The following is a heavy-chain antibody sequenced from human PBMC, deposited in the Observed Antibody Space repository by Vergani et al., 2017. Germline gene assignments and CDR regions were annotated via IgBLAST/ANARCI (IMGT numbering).Heavy chain of an antibody. V-gene: IGHV3-74*01. D-gene: IGHD1-26*01. J-gene: IGHJ4*02. CDR3: ARDGAGTIDFDY. Sequence: EVQLVDSGGGLVQPGGSLRLSCAASGFPLSNAWIHWVRQGPGKGLEWVSRVGFDGSDTVYADSVKGRFTSSKDSAMNTVHLQMTNVRAEDTAVYFCARDGAGTIDFDYWGPGILVTVSS. CDR2: VGFDGSDT. CDR1: GFPLSNAW.